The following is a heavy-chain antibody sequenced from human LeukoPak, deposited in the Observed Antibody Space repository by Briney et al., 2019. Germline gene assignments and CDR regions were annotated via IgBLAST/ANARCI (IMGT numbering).Heavy chain of an antibody. CDR1: GGSISSSSYY. CDR3: ASQFAYSSSHNFDY. Sequence: SETLSLTCTVSGGSISSSSYYWGWIRQPPGKGLEWIGSIYYSGSTYYNPSLKSRVTISVDTSKNQFSLKLSSVTAADTAVYYCASQFAYSSSHNFDYWGQGTLVTVSS. D-gene: IGHD6-13*01. J-gene: IGHJ4*02. CDR2: IYYSGST. V-gene: IGHV4-39*01.